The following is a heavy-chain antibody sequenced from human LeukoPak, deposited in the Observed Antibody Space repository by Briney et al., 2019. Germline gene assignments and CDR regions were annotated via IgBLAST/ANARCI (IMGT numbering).Heavy chain of an antibody. Sequence: ASVKVSCKASAYTFTSYDINWVRQATGQGLEWMGWMNPNSGNTGYAQKFQGRVTMTRNTSISTAYMELSSLRSEDTAVYYCARGNYDYIWGSYRYTGLRYWGQGTLVTVSS. J-gene: IGHJ4*02. CDR3: ARGNYDYIWGSYRYTGLRY. V-gene: IGHV1-8*01. CDR1: AYTFTSYD. D-gene: IGHD3-16*02. CDR2: MNPNSGNT.